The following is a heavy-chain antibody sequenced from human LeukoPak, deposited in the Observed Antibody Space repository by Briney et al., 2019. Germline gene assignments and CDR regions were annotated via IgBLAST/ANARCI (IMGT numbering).Heavy chain of an antibody. CDR1: GGSISSSSYY. Sequence: SETLSLTCTVSGGSISSSSYYWGWIRQPPGKGLEWIGSIYYSGSTYYNPSLKSRVTISVDTSKNQFSLKLSSVTAADTAVYYCARLFGELTYYYYYMDVWGKGTTVTISS. V-gene: IGHV4-39*01. D-gene: IGHD3-10*01. CDR3: ARLFGELTYYYYYMDV. CDR2: IYYSGST. J-gene: IGHJ6*03.